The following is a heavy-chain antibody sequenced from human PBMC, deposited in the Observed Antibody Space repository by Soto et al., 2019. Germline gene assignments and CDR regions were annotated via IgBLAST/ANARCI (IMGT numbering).Heavy chain of an antibody. CDR1: GFTFSSYA. D-gene: IGHD4-17*01. CDR3: ARDRAVTNPSYYYYYGMDV. J-gene: IGHJ6*02. Sequence: GGSLRLSCAASGFTFSSYAMHWVRQAPGKGLEWVAVISYDGSNKYYADSVKGRFTISRDNSKNTLYLQMNSLRAEDTAAYYCARDRAVTNPSYYYYYGMDVWGQGTTVTVS. CDR2: ISYDGSNK. V-gene: IGHV3-30-3*01.